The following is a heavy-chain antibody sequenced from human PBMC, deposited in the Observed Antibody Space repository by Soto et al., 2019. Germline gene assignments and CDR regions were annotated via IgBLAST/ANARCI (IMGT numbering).Heavy chain of an antibody. J-gene: IGHJ2*01. Sequence: QVQLEESGPGLVKPSQTLSLMCTVSGVPISGSDYHWSWIRQSPGKGLEWIGYIFPSGATHYNSSLGSRITMSVETSKSQFSLRLTAVTAADTAVYFCARGSAATRYFELWGRGTLVTVSS. D-gene: IGHD1-26*01. CDR2: IFPSGAT. CDR1: GVPISGSDYH. V-gene: IGHV4-30-4*01. CDR3: ARGSAATRYFEL.